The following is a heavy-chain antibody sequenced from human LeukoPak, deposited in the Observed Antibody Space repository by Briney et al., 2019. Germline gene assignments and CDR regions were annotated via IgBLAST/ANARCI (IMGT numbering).Heavy chain of an antibody. CDR1: GYTFTGYY. Sequence: PGGSLRLSCAASGYTFTGYYMHWVRQAPGQGLEWMGRINPNSGGTNYAQKFQGRVTMTRDTSISTAYMELSRLRSDDTAVYYCARDRGSVASDAFDIWGQGTMVTVSS. D-gene: IGHD3-10*01. J-gene: IGHJ3*02. V-gene: IGHV1-2*06. CDR2: INPNSGGT. CDR3: ARDRGSVASDAFDI.